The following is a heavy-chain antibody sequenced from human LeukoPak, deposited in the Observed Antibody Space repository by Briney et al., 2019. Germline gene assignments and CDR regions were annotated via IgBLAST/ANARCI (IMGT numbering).Heavy chain of an antibody. CDR3: ARVRSVAAGDY. D-gene: IGHD6-19*01. V-gene: IGHV3-21*01. J-gene: IGHJ4*02. Sequence: GGSLRLSRAASGFTFSSYSMNWVRQAPGKGLEWVSSISSSSSYIYYADSVKGRFTISRDNAKNSLYLQMNSLRAEDTAVYYCARVRSVAAGDYWGQGTLVTVSS. CDR2: ISSSSSYI. CDR1: GFTFSSYS.